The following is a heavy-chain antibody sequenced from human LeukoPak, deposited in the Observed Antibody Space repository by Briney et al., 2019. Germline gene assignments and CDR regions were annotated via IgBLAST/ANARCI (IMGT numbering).Heavy chain of an antibody. CDR3: ARGPMVRGAYGMDV. J-gene: IGHJ6*02. CDR1: GFTFSSSW. CDR2: INFDGSST. V-gene: IGHV3-74*01. D-gene: IGHD3-10*01. Sequence: GGSLRLSCAASGFTFSSSWMFWLRQAPRKGLLWVSRINFDGSSTSYADTVKGRFTISRDNAENTLYLQMNSLRAEDTAVYYCARGPMVRGAYGMDVWGQGTTVTVSS.